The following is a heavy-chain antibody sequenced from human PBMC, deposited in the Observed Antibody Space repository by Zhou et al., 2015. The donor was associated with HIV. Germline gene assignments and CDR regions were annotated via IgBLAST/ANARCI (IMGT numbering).Heavy chain of an antibody. CDR3: ARGTSSGYDLSAGSFDY. CDR1: GDTFGRYA. CDR2: IIPIFGTT. J-gene: IGHJ4*02. V-gene: IGHV1-69*12. Sequence: QVQLVQSGAEVKKPGSSVKVSCKASGDTFGRYAINWVRQAPGQGLEWMGGIIPIFGTTNYAQRFQGRVTITAEESTTTAYMELSSLKSEDTALYYCARGTSSGYDLSAGSFDYWGQGTLVTVSS. D-gene: IGHD5-12*01.